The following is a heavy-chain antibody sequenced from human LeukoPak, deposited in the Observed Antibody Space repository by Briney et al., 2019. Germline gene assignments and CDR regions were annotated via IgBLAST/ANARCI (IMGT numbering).Heavy chain of an antibody. D-gene: IGHD5-18*01. CDR2: IYYRVTS. J-gene: IGHJ4*02. V-gene: IGHV4-59*01. Sequence: SETLSLTCTVSGDSISTYYWSWIRQPPGKGLEWIGYIYYRVTSDYNPSLKSRVTMSVDMSTRQISLKLSSVTAADTAVYYCARGQKYRNGYTVTELGSGYFDYWGQGTLVTVSS. CDR1: GDSISTYY. CDR3: ARGQKYRNGYTVTELGSGYFDY.